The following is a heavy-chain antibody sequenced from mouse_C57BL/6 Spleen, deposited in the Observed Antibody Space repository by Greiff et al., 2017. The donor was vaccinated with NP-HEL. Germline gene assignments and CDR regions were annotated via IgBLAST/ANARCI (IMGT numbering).Heavy chain of an antibody. J-gene: IGHJ4*01. CDR1: GFSLTSYG. D-gene: IGHD4-1*01. CDR2: IWSGGST. Sequence: VHLVESGPGLVQPSQSLSITCTVSGFSLTSYGVHWVRQPPGKGLEWLGVIWSGGSTDYNAAFISRLSISKDNSKSQVFFKMNSLQADDTAIYYCAKNWDGYAMDYWGQGTSVTVSS. V-gene: IGHV2-4*01. CDR3: AKNWDGYAMDY.